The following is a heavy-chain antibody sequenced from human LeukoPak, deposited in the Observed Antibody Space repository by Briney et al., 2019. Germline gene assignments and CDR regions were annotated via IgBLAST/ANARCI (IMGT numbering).Heavy chain of an antibody. Sequence: SETLSLTCTVSGGSISIYYWSWIRQSPGKGLEWIGYIHYSGTTNYNPSLKSRVTISIDTSKNQFSLKLGSVTVADTAVYYCAKGGSGYSSSSDFDYWGQGTLVTVSS. J-gene: IGHJ4*02. D-gene: IGHD6-6*01. CDR2: IHYSGTT. CDR3: AKGGSGYSSSSDFDY. V-gene: IGHV4-59*13. CDR1: GGSISIYY.